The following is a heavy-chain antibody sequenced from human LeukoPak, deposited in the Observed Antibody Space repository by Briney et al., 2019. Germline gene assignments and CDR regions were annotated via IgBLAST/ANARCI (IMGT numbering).Heavy chain of an antibody. V-gene: IGHV3-23*01. Sequence: QAGGSLRLSCAASGFSFNNYGMNWVRQAPGKGLEWVSAITARDGRTYYGDSVKGRFTISKDSSKNTIYLQINSLRAEDSAVYFCAKTGPGSGWTRYYFDYWDQGALVTVSS. CDR2: ITARDGRT. CDR1: GFSFNNYG. D-gene: IGHD6-19*01. CDR3: AKTGPGSGWTRYYFDY. J-gene: IGHJ4*02.